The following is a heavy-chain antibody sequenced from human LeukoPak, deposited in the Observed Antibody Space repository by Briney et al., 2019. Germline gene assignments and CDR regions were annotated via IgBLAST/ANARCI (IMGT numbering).Heavy chain of an antibody. CDR2: IYSGGTT. J-gene: IGHJ4*02. V-gene: IGHV3-53*04. D-gene: IGHD6-13*01. Sequence: PGGSLRLSCEASGFTVSSNFMNWVRQAPGKGLEWVSVIYSGGTTFYADSVKGRFTISRHNSRNTLYPQMNSLRAEDTAVYYCASPSPGGGAAGLLDYWGQGTLVTVSS. CDR1: GFTVSSNF. CDR3: ASPSPGGGAAGLLDY.